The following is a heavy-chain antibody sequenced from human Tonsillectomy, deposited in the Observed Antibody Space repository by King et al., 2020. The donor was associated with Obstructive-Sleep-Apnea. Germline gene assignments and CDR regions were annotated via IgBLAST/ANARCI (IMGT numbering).Heavy chain of an antibody. Sequence: LVESGGGLVQPGRSLRLSCTASGFTFGDYAMSWFRQAPGKGLEWVGFIRIKAYGGTTEYAASVKGRFTISRDDSKSIAYLQMNSLKTEDTAVYYCTTPWSGGSSWYYFDYWGQGTLVTVSS. CDR2: IRIKAYGGTT. CDR1: GFTFGDYA. J-gene: IGHJ4*02. V-gene: IGHV3-49*03. D-gene: IGHD6-13*01. CDR3: TTPWSGGSSWYYFDY.